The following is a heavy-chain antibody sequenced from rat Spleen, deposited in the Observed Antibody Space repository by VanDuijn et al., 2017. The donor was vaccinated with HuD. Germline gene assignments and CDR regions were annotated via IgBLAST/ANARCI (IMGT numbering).Heavy chain of an antibody. J-gene: IGHJ2*01. V-gene: IGHV5-29*01. Sequence: EVQLVESGGGLVRPGGSLKLSCSVSGFTFSDYGVAWVRQAPTKGLEWVATISYGDSSGHSSTYYRDSVKGRFTISRDNAKSTLSLQMDSLRSEDTATYYCARRHYGYTDYFDYWGQGVMVTVSS. D-gene: IGHD1-9*01. CDR2: ISYGDSSGHSST. CDR3: ARRHYGYTDYFDY. CDR1: GFTFSDYG.